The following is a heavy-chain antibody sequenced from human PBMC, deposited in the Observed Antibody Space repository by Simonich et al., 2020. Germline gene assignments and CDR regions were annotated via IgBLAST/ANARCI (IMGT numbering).Heavy chain of an antibody. CDR3: ARHDRWLQFYFDY. D-gene: IGHD5-12*01. J-gene: IGHJ4*02. CDR1: GGSISSYY. V-gene: IGHV4-59*08. CDR2: IYYSGST. Sequence: QVQLQESGPGLVKPSETLSLTCTVSGGSISSYYWSWIRPPPGKGLEWIGNIYYSGSTNYNPSLKSRVTISVDTSKNQFSLKLSSVTAADTAVYYCARHDRWLQFYFDYWGQGTLVTVSS.